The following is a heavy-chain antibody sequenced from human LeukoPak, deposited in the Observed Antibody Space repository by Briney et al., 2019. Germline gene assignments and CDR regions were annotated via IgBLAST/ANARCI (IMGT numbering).Heavy chain of an antibody. Sequence: GGSLRLSCAASGFTFSSDWMHWVRQAPGKGLVWVSRINSDGSSTAYADSVKGRFTISRDNAKSTLYLQMNSLRAEDTAVYYCGRALGSPLDYWGQGTLVTVSS. V-gene: IGHV3-74*01. CDR1: GFTFSSDW. J-gene: IGHJ4*02. CDR3: GRALGSPLDY. CDR2: INSDGSST. D-gene: IGHD1-26*01.